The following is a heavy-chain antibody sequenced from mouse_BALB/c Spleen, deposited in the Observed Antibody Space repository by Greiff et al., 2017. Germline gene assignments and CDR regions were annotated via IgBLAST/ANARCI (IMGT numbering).Heavy chain of an antibody. CDR1: GFSLTGYG. CDR3: ARVYGTWYFDV. Sequence: QVQLKESGPGLVAPSQSLSITCTVSGFSLTGYGVNWVRQPPGKGLEWLGMIWGDGSTDYNSALKSRLSISKDNSKSQVFLKMNSLQTDDTAMYYCARVYGTWYFDVWCAGTTVTVSS. V-gene: IGHV2-6-7*01. J-gene: IGHJ1*01. D-gene: IGHD1-1*01. CDR2: IWGDGST.